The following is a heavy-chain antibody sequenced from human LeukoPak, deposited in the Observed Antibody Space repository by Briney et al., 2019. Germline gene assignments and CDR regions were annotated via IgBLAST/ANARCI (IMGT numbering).Heavy chain of an antibody. Sequence: SETLSLTCTVSGGSISSYYWSWIRQPPGKGLEWIGYIYHSGSTYYNPSLKSRVTISVDRSKNQFSLKLSSVTAADTAVYYCARNPVVPAANNWFDPWGQGTLVTVSS. CDR2: IYHSGST. J-gene: IGHJ5*02. CDR1: GGSISSYY. V-gene: IGHV4-59*12. CDR3: ARNPVVPAANNWFDP. D-gene: IGHD2-2*01.